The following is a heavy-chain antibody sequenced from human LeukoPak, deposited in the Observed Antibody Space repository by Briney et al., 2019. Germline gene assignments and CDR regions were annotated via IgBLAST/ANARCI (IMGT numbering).Heavy chain of an antibody. D-gene: IGHD5-18*01. CDR3: AATASNWFDP. V-gene: IGHV4-30-4*08. CDR1: GGSISSGDFY. J-gene: IGHJ5*02. CDR2: IYYSGNT. Sequence: SETLSLTCTVSGGSISSGDFYWTWIRQPPGKGLEWIGYIYYSGNTYYNPSLKSRVTISVDTSKNQFSLKLSYVTAADTAVYYCAATASNWFDPWGQGTLVTVSS.